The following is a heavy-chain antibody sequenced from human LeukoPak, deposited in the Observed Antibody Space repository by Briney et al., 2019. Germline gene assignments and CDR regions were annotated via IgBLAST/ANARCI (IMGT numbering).Heavy chain of an antibody. Sequence: ASVKVSCKASGYTFTNYGMSWVRQAPGQGLEWMGWISAKNGNTDYAQKLQGRVTMTADRSTSTAYMELRSLRSDDTAVYYCARRIVGAHLEDYWGQGTLVTVSS. CDR2: ISAKNGNT. J-gene: IGHJ4*02. V-gene: IGHV1-18*01. CDR3: ARRIVGAHLEDY. D-gene: IGHD1-26*01. CDR1: GYTFTNYG.